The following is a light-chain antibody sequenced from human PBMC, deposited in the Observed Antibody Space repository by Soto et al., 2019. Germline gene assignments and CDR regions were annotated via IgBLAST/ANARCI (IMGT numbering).Light chain of an antibody. CDR3: QQSSNWPPEIT. CDR1: QSVPRN. CDR2: DAS. V-gene: IGKV3-11*01. Sequence: EIVLPQSPSSLSLSPGDRSTLSCISIQSVPRNLAWYQQRPGQAPRLLIYDASSRATGIPDRFSGSGSGTDFILTISSLEPEDFAVYYCQQSSNWPPEITFGQGTRLE. J-gene: IGKJ5*01.